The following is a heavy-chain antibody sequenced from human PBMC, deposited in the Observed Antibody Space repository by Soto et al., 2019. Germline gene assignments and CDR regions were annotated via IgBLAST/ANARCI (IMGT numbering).Heavy chain of an antibody. Sequence: SETLSLTCTVSGGSISSSSYYWGWIRQPTGKGLEWIGSIYYSASTYYNPSLKSRVTISVATTKNQFSLKLSSATAAATDVYYYACHAEGYDDDAEYFQHWSQGTLVTVSS. D-gene: IGHD5-12*01. J-gene: IGHJ1*01. CDR2: IYYSAST. CDR3: ACHAEGYDDDAEYFQH. V-gene: IGHV4-39*01. CDR1: GGSISSSSYY.